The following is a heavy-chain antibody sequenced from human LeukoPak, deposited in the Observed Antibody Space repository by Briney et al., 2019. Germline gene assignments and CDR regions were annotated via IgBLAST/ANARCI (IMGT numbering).Heavy chain of an antibody. D-gene: IGHD3-3*01. CDR1: GFTFRSFC. J-gene: IGHJ4*02. Sequence: PGGSLRLSCAASGFTFRSFCMSGVRQAPGKGLEWVSYISRSGTIISYADSVKGRFTISRDNAKNSLYLQMNSLRAEDTAVYYCARERDDYYFDYWGQGTLVTVSS. CDR2: ISRSGTII. CDR3: ARERDDYYFDY. V-gene: IGHV3-48*04.